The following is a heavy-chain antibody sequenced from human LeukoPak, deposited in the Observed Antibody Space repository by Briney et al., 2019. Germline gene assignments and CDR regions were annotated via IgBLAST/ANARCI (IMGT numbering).Heavy chain of an antibody. CDR2: IRYDGSNK. Sequence: GGSLRLSCAASGFTFSSYGMHWVRQAPGKGLEWVAFIRYDGSNKYYADSVKGRFTISRDNSKNTLYLQMNSLRAEDTAVYYCATDGERYCSGGSYPGDYWGQGTLVTVSS. V-gene: IGHV3-30*02. CDR1: GFTFSSYG. D-gene: IGHD2-15*01. J-gene: IGHJ4*02. CDR3: ATDGERYCSGGSYPGDY.